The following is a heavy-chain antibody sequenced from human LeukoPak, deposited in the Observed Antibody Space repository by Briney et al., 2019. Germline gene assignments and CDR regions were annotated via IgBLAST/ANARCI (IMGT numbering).Heavy chain of an antibody. CDR1: GYTFTGYY. V-gene: IGHV1-2*02. J-gene: IGHJ6*02. Sequence: GASVKVSCKASGYTFTGYYMHWVRQAPGQGLEWMGWINPNSGGTNYAQKFQGRVTMTRDTSISTAYMELSRLRSDDTAVYYCARAGGSSWHGHYYYGMDVWGQGTTVTVSS. D-gene: IGHD6-13*01. CDR2: INPNSGGT. CDR3: ARAGGSSWHGHYYYGMDV.